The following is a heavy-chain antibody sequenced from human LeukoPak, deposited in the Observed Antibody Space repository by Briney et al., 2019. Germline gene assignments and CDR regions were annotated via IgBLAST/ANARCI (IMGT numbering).Heavy chain of an antibody. CDR2: ISSSGDT. V-gene: IGHV3-69-1*01. Sequence: PGGSLRLSCAASGFTFTNFAMSWLRQAPGKGLEWLSAISSSGDTYYADSVKGRFTVSRDNAKNSLYLQMNSLRAEDTAVYYCARLGIITAAGSNDYWGQGTLVTVSS. J-gene: IGHJ4*02. CDR3: ARLGIITAAGSNDY. CDR1: GFTFTNFA. D-gene: IGHD6-13*01.